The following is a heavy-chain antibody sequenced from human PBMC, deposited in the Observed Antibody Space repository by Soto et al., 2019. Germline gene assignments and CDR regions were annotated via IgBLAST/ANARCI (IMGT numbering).Heavy chain of an antibody. CDR1: GFTFSSYS. Sequence: EVQLVESGGGLVKPGGSLRLSCAASGFTFSSYSMNWVRQAPGKGLEWVSSISSSSSYIYYADSVKGRFTISRDNAKNSLYLQMNSLRAEDTAVYYCARDWIGYFYYGMDVWGQGTTVTVSS. CDR3: ARDWIGYFYYGMDV. V-gene: IGHV3-21*01. D-gene: IGHD2-2*03. J-gene: IGHJ6*02. CDR2: ISSSSSYI.